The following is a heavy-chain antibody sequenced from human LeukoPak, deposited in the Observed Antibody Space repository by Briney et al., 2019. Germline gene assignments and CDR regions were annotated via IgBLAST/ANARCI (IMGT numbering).Heavy chain of an antibody. CDR1: GFTFSNYG. V-gene: IGHV3-30*02. Sequence: PGGSLRLSCTASGFTFSNYGIHWVRQAPGKGLEWVAFIRYDGSNKYYADSVKGRFTISRDNAKNSLYLQMNSLRAEDTAVYYCARDTPAYYYDSSGYRNDWYFDLWGRGTLVTVSS. J-gene: IGHJ2*01. CDR2: IRYDGSNK. D-gene: IGHD3-22*01. CDR3: ARDTPAYYYDSSGYRNDWYFDL.